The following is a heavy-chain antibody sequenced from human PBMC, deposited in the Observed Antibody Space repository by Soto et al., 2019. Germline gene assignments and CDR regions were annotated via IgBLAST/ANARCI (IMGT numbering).Heavy chain of an antibody. CDR3: ARVTRMGYSSGWGRGLFDP. J-gene: IGHJ5*02. V-gene: IGHV1-69*06. CDR2: IIPIFGTA. D-gene: IGHD6-19*01. Sequence: QVQLVQSGAEVKKPGSSVKVSCKASGGTFSSYAISWLRQAPGQGLEWMGGIIPIFGTANYAQKFQGRVTITADKSTSTAYMELSSLRSEDTAVYYCARVTRMGYSSGWGRGLFDPWGQVTLVTVSS. CDR1: GGTFSSYA.